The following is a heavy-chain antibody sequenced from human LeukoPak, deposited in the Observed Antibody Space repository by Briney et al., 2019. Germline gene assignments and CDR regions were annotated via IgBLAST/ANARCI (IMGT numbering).Heavy chain of an antibody. D-gene: IGHD5-18*01. V-gene: IGHV4-4*07. Sequence: KPSETLSLTCTVSGGSISSYYWSWIRQPAGKGLEWIGRIYTSGSTTYNSSLKSRVTMSVDTSKTQFSLKLRSVTAADTAVYYCARDVGGYNYGYSPDYWGQGTLVSVSS. CDR3: ARDVGGYNYGYSPDY. CDR1: GGSISSYY. CDR2: IYTSGST. J-gene: IGHJ4*02.